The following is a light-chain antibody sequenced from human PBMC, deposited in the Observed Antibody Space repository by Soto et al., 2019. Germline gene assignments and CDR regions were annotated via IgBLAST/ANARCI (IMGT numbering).Light chain of an antibody. CDR1: QSISSY. CDR3: QQSYSTPMYT. Sequence: DIQMTQSPSSLSASVGDRVTITCRASQSISSYLNWYQQKPGKAPKLLIYAASSLQSGVPSRFSGGGSGTDVTLTISSLQPEDFATYYCQQSYSTPMYTFGQRTKLEIK. CDR2: AAS. V-gene: IGKV1-39*01. J-gene: IGKJ2*01.